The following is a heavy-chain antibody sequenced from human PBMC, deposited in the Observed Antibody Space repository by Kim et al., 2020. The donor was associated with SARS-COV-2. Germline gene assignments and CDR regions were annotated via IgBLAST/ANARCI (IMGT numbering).Heavy chain of an antibody. CDR1: GYTFTSYD. CDR2: MNSNTGDT. D-gene: IGHD1-1*01. Sequence: ASVKVSCKASGYTFTSYDINWVRQATGQGLEWMGWMNSNTGDTDYAQKFQGRITMTRDTSISTAYLELSSLRSDDTAVYYCARALVTGSAFGYFDPWGQG. CDR3: ARALVTGSAFGYFDP. J-gene: IGHJ5*02. V-gene: IGHV1-8*01.